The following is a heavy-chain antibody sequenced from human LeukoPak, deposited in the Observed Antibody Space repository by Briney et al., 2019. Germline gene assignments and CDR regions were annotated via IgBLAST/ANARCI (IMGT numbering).Heavy chain of an antibody. D-gene: IGHD5-18*01. V-gene: IGHV4-39*01. CDR1: GGSISSSSYY. CDR3: ARGGQLWATSLFCY. Sequence: SETLSLTCTVSGGSISSSSYYWGWIRQPPGKGLEWIGSIYYSGSTYYNPSLKSRVTISVDTSKNQFSLKLSSVTGADTAVYYCARGGQLWATSLFCYWGQGTLVTVSS. CDR2: IYYSGST. J-gene: IGHJ4*02.